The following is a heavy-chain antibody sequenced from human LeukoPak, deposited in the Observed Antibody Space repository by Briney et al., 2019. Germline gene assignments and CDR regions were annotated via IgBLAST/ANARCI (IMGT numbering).Heavy chain of an antibody. CDR1: GDTFTTHA. CDR3: ASKPRGESRPFEY. J-gene: IGHJ4*02. V-gene: IGHV1-3*01. Sequence: DSLTVSCTASGDTFTTHAVHWVRQAPGQRLEWIGWINLTNGDTEYSQKFQGRVTITSDTSASTGYMEMISLISEDTAVYYCASKPRGESRPFEYWGQGTLVTVSS. D-gene: IGHD3-16*01. CDR2: INLTNGDT.